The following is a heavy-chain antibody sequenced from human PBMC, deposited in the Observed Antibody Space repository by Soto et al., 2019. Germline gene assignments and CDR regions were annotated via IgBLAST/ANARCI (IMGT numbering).Heavy chain of an antibody. V-gene: IGHV4-4*01. Sequence: LSLPCGVSGGTVASSHWWSWVRQSPGGGLEWIGNVYHTGDTNLNPSLQSRVTISVDKSNNQFSLRLNSLTAADTAVYFCAREIVTAGGNNYFDPWGPGTLVTVSS. CDR1: GGTVASSHW. D-gene: IGHD2-21*02. CDR3: AREIVTAGGNNYFDP. CDR2: VYHTGDT. J-gene: IGHJ5*02.